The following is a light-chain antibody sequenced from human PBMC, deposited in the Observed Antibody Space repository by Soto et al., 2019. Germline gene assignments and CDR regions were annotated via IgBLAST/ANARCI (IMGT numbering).Light chain of an antibody. CDR3: AAWDDGLSAWV. V-gene: IGLV1-47*01. CDR1: RSNVGRHY. CDR2: RND. Sequence: QSVLTQPPSASGTPGQRVTISCPGSRSNVGRHYVNWYRHVPGTAPKLLVYRNDQRPSGVPDRFSGSKSGTSASLAISGLRAEDEADYCCAAWDDGLSAWVFGEGTKETVL. J-gene: IGLJ3*02.